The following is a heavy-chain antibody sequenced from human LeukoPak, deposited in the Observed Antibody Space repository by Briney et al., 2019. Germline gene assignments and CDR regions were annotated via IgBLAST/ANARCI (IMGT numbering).Heavy chain of an antibody. J-gene: IGHJ4*02. CDR3: ARGQGSGWYVDY. CDR2: INHSGST. CDR1: GGSFSGYY. V-gene: IGHV4-34*01. D-gene: IGHD6-19*01. Sequence: PSETLSLTCAVYGGSFSGYYWSWIRQPPGKGLEWIGEINHSGSTNYNPSLKSRVTISVDTSKNQFSLKLSSVTAADTAVYYCARGQGSGWYVDYWGQGTLVTASS.